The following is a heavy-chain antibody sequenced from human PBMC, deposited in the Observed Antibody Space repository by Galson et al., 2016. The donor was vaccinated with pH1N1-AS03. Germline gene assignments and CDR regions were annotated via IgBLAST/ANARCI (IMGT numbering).Heavy chain of an antibody. V-gene: IGHV1-2*02. CDR2: ITPKDDDT. CDR1: GYNFRDYY. J-gene: IGHJ3*02. D-gene: IGHD2-21*01. CDR3: ARDGGGIIDDALDT. Sequence: SVKVSCKASGYNFRDYYIHWVRQAPGQGLEWMGWITPKDDDTNYAPKFQGRVTMTRDLSTSSAYLELKRLTSDDTAVYFCARDGGGIIDDALDTWGQGTFVTVSS.